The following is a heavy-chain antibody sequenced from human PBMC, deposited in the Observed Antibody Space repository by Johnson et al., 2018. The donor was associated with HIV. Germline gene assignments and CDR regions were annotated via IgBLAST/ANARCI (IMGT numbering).Heavy chain of an antibody. V-gene: IGHV3-53*01. Sequence: VQLVESGGGLIQPGESLRLSCAASGFTVSTYHMSWVRQAPGKGLEWVSVIYDGGRTYYGDSVKGRFTISGDTSKNTLHLEMNSLRAEDTAMYYCARGTIIMFRGVIGFDIWGKGTMVTVSS. CDR2: IYDGGRT. CDR3: ARGTIIMFRGVIGFDI. CDR1: GFTVSTYH. J-gene: IGHJ3*02. D-gene: IGHD3-10*01.